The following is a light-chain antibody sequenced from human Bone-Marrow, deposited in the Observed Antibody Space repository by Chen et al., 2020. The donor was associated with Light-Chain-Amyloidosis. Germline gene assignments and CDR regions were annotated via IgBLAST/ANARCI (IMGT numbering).Light chain of an antibody. Sequence: NQLTQSPSPLPASVGHSVTIPCRASQGINNYLAWHKQRPGKAPKLLIYGASTLQSAVPSRYSGSGSETDFSRAISSLQPEDFATYYCQQFDNYQYTFGRGTTLEIK. CDR3: QQFDNYQYT. J-gene: IGKJ2*01. CDR2: GAS. V-gene: IGKV1-9*01. CDR1: QGINNY.